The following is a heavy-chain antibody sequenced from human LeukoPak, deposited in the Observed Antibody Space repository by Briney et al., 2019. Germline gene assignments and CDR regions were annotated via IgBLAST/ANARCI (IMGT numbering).Heavy chain of an antibody. CDR3: ARVTYYYDSGGYEYYFDY. D-gene: IGHD3-22*01. Sequence: SETLSLTCAVYGGSFSGYYWSWIRQPPGKGLEWIGEINHSGSTNYNPSLKSRVTISVDTSKNQFSLKLSSVTAADTAVYYCARVTYYYDSGGYEYYFDYWGQGTLVTVSS. CDR1: GGSFSGYY. CDR2: INHSGST. J-gene: IGHJ4*02. V-gene: IGHV4-34*01.